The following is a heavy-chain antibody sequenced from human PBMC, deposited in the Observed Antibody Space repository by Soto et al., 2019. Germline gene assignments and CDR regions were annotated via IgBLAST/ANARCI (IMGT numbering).Heavy chain of an antibody. J-gene: IGHJ4*02. CDR2: VFYTGFT. Sequence: PSETLSLTCAVSGGSISGSYYYWGWLRQSPGKGPEWIGSVFYTGFTSYNPSLESRVSVSVDTSKNQFSLKVSGVSAADTAVYYCARGYYESSDYFVGSPIFDYWGQGSLVTVSS. D-gene: IGHD3-22*01. V-gene: IGHV4-39*01. CDR3: ARGYYESSDYFVGSPIFDY. CDR1: GGSISGSYYY.